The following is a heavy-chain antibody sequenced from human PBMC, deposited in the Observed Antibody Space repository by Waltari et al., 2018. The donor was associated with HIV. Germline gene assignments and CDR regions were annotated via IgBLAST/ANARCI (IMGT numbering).Heavy chain of an antibody. V-gene: IGHV3-23*01. D-gene: IGHD2-2*01. CDR1: GFLFSRYA. CDR2: ISGSGNST. CDR3: AKGDCNSPSCPFDF. Sequence: EVQLLESGGGLIEPGGSLRLSCVGSGFLFSRYAMSWVLQAPGKGLEWVSGISGSGNSTYYAGSVKGRFIISRDNSKNTVFLQMNSLRAEDTAVYYCAKGDCNSPSCPFDFWGQVTLVTVSS. J-gene: IGHJ4*02.